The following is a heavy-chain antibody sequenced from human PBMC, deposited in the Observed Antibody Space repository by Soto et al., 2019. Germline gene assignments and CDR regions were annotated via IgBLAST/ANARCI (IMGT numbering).Heavy chain of an antibody. CDR1: VVSFESNC. D-gene: IGHD6-25*01. J-gene: IGHJ4*02. Sequence: PWESXRLSGSASVVSFESNCSDGFRHTPGKGLGCLAVISYDGTNIYYADSVKGRFTISRDNSKNTLYLQMNNLRPEDTAVYYCAKLKSGDPIYSFDYWGQGTLLTVS. V-gene: IGHV3-30*18. CDR3: AKLKSGDPIYSFDY. CDR2: ISYDGTNI.